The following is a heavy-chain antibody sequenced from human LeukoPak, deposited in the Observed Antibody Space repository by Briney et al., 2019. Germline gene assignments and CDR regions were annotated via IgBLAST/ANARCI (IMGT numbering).Heavy chain of an antibody. CDR2: IYTSGST. CDR3: ARGDYDFWSGYSGGNWFDP. V-gene: IGHV4-61*02. Sequence: ASETLSLTCTVSGGSISSGSYYWSWIRQPAGKGLEWIGRIYTSGSTNYNPSLKSRVTISVDTSKNQFSLKLSSVTAADTAVYYCARGDYDFWSGYSGGNWFDPWGQGTLVTVSS. CDR1: GGSISSGSYY. J-gene: IGHJ5*02. D-gene: IGHD3-3*01.